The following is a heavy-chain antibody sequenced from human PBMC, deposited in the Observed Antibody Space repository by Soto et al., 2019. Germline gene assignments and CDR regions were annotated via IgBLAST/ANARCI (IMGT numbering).Heavy chain of an antibody. V-gene: IGHV4-34*01. CDR1: GGSFSGYY. Sequence: SETLSLTCAVYGGSFSGYYWSWIRQPPGKGLEWIGEINHSGSTNYNPSLKSRVTISVDTSKNQFSLKLSSVTAADTAVYYCARGRFADSYDILTGYPPHFDYWGQGTLVTVSS. J-gene: IGHJ4*02. CDR3: ARGRFADSYDILTGYPPHFDY. D-gene: IGHD3-9*01. CDR2: INHSGST.